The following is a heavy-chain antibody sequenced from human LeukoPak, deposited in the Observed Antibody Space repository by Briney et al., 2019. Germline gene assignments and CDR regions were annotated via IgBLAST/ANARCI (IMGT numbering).Heavy chain of an antibody. CDR1: GGTFSSYA. D-gene: IGHD2-2*01. V-gene: IGHV1-69*04. CDR2: IIPILGIA. Sequence: ASVKVSRKASGGTFSSYAISWVRQAPGQGLEWMGRIIPILGIANYAQKFQGRVTITADKSTSTAYMELSSLRSEDTAVYYCAREMIYCSSTSCYYYYGMDVWGQGTTVTVSS. J-gene: IGHJ6*02. CDR3: AREMIYCSSTSCYYYYGMDV.